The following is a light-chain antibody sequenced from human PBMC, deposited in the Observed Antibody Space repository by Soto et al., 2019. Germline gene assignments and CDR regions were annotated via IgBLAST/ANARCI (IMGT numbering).Light chain of an antibody. V-gene: IGKV1-9*01. J-gene: IGKJ5*01. CDR2: AAS. Sequence: DIQLTQSPSTLPASVGDRVTITCRASQGISSHLAWYQQKPGKAPKLLIYAASTLQTGVPSRFSGGGSGTDFTLTLSSLQPEDFATYYCQQVNSFPSTFGQGTRPEIK. CDR1: QGISSH. CDR3: QQVNSFPST.